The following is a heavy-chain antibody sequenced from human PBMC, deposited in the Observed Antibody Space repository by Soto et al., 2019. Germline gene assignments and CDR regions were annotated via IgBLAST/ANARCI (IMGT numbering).Heavy chain of an antibody. D-gene: IGHD6-19*01. CDR1: GGTFSSYA. CDR2: IIPIFGTA. Sequence: ASVKVSCKASGGTFSSYAISWVRQAPGQGLEWMGGIIPIFGTANYAQKFQGRVTITPDESTSTAYMELSSLRSEDTAVYYCAEGRIAVAGFDYWGQGTLVTVSS. J-gene: IGHJ4*02. CDR3: AEGRIAVAGFDY. V-gene: IGHV1-69*13.